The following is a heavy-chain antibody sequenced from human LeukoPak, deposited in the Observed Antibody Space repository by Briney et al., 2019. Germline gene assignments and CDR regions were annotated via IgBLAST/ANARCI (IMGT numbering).Heavy chain of an antibody. CDR3: AKSMTMDYYGMDV. CDR1: GGSISSFY. V-gene: IGHV4-59*01. J-gene: IGHJ6*02. Sequence: SETLPLTCTVSGGSISSFYWSWIRQSPGRGLEWVAYIHYTGLTNYNPSLKSRVTLAVDMAKNQFSLRLSSVTAADTAMYYCAKSMTMDYYGMDVWGQGTTVTVSS. D-gene: IGHD4/OR15-4a*01. CDR2: IHYTGLT.